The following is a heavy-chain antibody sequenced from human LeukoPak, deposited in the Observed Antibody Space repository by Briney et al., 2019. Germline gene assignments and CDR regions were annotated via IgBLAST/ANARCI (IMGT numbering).Heavy chain of an antibody. CDR3: ARHLSGVTGYTYGRGIDY. D-gene: IGHD5-18*01. J-gene: IGHJ4*02. V-gene: IGHV3-23*01. CDR1: GLTFSSYG. CDR2: ISGSGSNT. Sequence: GGSLSLSCAASGLTFSSYGMSWVRQGPGKGRGGGSTISGSGSNTYYADSVKGRFTISRDNSKNTLYLQMNSLRAEDTAVYYCARHLSGVTGYTYGRGIDYWGQGTLVTVSS.